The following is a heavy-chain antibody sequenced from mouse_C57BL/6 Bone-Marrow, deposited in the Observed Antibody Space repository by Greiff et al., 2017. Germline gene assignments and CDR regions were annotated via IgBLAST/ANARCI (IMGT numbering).Heavy chain of an antibody. J-gene: IGHJ2*01. D-gene: IGHD2-4*01. CDR2: IYPGNSDT. CDR3: TRKGSGDPDYDYGGDD. Sequence: VQLQQSGTVLARPGASVKMSCKTSGYTFTSYWMHWVKQRPGQGLEWIGAIYPGNSDTSYNQKFKGKAKLTAVTSASTAYMELSSLTNEDSAVDYCTRKGSGDPDYDYGGDDWGQGTTLTVSS. V-gene: IGHV1-5*01. CDR1: GYTFTSYW.